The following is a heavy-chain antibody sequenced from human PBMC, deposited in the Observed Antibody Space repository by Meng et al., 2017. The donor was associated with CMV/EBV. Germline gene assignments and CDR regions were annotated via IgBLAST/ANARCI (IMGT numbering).Heavy chain of an antibody. D-gene: IGHD3-22*01. CDR3: ARTMIVSPGILDY. CDR2: INHSGST. CDR1: GGSFSGYY. V-gene: IGHV4-34*01. J-gene: IGHJ4*02. Sequence: SETLSPTCVVYGGSFSGYYWSWIRQPPGKGLEWIGEINHSGSTNYNPSLKGRVTILVDTSMKQFSLKLNSVTAADTAVYFCARTMIVSPGILDYWGQGTLVTVSS.